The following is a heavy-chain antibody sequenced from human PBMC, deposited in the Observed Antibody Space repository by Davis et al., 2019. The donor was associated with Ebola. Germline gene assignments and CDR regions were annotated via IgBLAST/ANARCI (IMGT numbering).Heavy chain of an antibody. CDR2: ISGSGGST. CDR3: AKSGLSLGVVKYHYGMDA. CDR1: VITFSSYA. D-gene: IGHD3-3*01. V-gene: IGHV3-23*01. Sequence: GESLKISCTDSVITFSSYAMTWVRQAPGKGLEWVSAISGSGGSTYYADSVKGRFTISRDNSKKTLYLQMNSLRAEDTAVYYCAKSGLSLGVVKYHYGMDAWGKGTTVTVSS. J-gene: IGHJ6*04.